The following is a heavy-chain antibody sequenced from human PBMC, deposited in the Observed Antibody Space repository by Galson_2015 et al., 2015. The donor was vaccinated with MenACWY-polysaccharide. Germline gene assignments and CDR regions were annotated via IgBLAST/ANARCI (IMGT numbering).Heavy chain of an antibody. Sequence: SLRLSGAASGFSFSANGMSWVRQAPGRGLEWVSGSGSGGGLYYADSVKGRFTVSRDNSKNTLYLQMTNLRAEDTAVYYCAKVGPRSSWTMGIDYWGQGTLVTVSS. CDR1: GFSFSANG. CDR3: AKVGPRSSWTMGIDY. D-gene: IGHD6-13*01. V-gene: IGHV3-23*01. CDR2: SGSGGGL. J-gene: IGHJ4*02.